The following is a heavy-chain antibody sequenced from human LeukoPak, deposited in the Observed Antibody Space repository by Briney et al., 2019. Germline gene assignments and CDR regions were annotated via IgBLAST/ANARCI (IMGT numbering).Heavy chain of an antibody. V-gene: IGHV3-23*01. D-gene: IGHD1-26*01. Sequence: GGPREPSGQPPEFTFRSYAMSWFRKAPGKGRDWVSAINGNGGDTYYADSVKGRLTISRDNSKSTLYLQMNSLRAEDTAVYYCAERGYIDNYYTFWGQGTLVTVSS. CDR1: EFTFRSYA. J-gene: IGHJ4*02. CDR2: INGNGGDT. CDR3: AERGYIDNYYTF.